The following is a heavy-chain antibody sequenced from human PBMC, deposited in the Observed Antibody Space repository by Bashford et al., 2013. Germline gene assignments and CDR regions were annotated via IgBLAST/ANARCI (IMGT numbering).Heavy chain of an antibody. CDR3: ARGRIPAPPLDY. J-gene: IGHJ4*02. CDR2: ISHRGGT. V-gene: IGHV4-34*01. Sequence: SETLSLTCAVYGGSFSIYYWNWIRQSPGKGLEWIGEISHRGGTNYNPSLKSRVTISLDTSKRQISLNLTSVTAADTAVYFCARGRIPAPPLDYWGQGTLVTVSS. D-gene: IGHD2-21*01. CDR1: GGSFSIYY.